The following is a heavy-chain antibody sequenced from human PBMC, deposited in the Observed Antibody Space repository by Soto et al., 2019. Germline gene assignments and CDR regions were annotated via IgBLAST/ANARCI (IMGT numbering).Heavy chain of an antibody. CDR1: GGSISSSSYY. J-gene: IGHJ5*02. D-gene: IGHD2-2*02. V-gene: IGHV4-39*01. Sequence: SETLSLTCTVSGGSISSSSYYWGWIRQPPGKGLELICSIFYSGSTYYNPSFKSRVTISVDTSKNQFSLKLSSVTAADTAVYYCARRADIVVVPAAIPRVAFDPWGQGTLVTVSS. CDR3: ARRADIVVVPAAIPRVAFDP. CDR2: IFYSGST.